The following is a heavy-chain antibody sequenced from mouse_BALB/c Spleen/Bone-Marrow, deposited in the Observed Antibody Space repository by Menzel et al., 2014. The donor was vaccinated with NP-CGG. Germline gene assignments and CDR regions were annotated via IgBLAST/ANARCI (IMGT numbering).Heavy chain of an antibody. Sequence: EVQLVESGGGLVQPGGSLRLSCATSGFTFTDYYMSWVRQPPGKALEWLGFIRNKANGYTTEYSASVKGRFTTSRDNSQSILYLQMNTLRAEDSATYYCARYDVYYYFDYWGQGTTLTVSS. J-gene: IGHJ2*01. D-gene: IGHD2-3*01. CDR3: ARYDVYYYFDY. CDR1: GFTFTDYY. V-gene: IGHV7-3*02. CDR2: IRNKANGYTT.